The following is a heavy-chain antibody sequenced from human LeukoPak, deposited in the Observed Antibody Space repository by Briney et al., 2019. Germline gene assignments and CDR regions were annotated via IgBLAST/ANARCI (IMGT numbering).Heavy chain of an antibody. V-gene: IGHV4-30-2*01. CDR1: GGSISSGGYY. J-gene: IGHJ4*02. Sequence: SQTLSFTCTVSGGSISSGGYYWSWIRQPPGKGLEWIGYIYHSGSTYYNPSLKSRVTISVDRSKNQFSLKLSSVTAADTAVYYCAREHPTVLDYWGQGTLVTVSS. CDR2: IYHSGST. CDR3: AREHPTVLDY. D-gene: IGHD4-11*01.